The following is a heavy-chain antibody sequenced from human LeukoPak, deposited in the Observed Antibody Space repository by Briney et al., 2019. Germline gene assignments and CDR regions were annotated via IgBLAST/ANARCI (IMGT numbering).Heavy chain of an antibody. CDR2: IYYSKNT. CDR1: GGSISSSSAY. CDR3: ARHVSVTPWYFDL. D-gene: IGHD4-17*01. Sequence: SETLSLTCTVSGGSISSSSAYWGWIRQPPGKGLEWIGSIYYSKNTYYNPSLKSRVTISADTSKNQFSLRLSSVTAADTAVYYCARHVSVTPWYFDLWGRGTLVTVSS. J-gene: IGHJ2*01. V-gene: IGHV4-39*01.